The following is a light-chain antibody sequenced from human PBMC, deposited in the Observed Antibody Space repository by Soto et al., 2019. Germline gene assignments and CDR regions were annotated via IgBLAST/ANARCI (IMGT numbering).Light chain of an antibody. V-gene: IGKV3-15*01. CDR3: QQYDIWAS. Sequence: EIVMTQSPVTLSVSPGDRVTLSCRASQNVDNAVAWYQQKYGQPPTLLIYAASTRATGVPDRFRGSGSGTDFTLTISSLQSEDFAVYYCQQYDIWASFGGGSRV. CDR1: QNVDNA. CDR2: AAS. J-gene: IGKJ4*01.